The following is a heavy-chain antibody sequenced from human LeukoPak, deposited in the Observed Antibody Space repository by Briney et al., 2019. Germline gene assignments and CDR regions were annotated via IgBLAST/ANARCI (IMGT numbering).Heavy chain of an antibody. Sequence: ASETLSLTCTVSGGSISSYCWSWIRQPPGKGLEWIGYINYSGSTNYNPSLKSRVTISVDTSKNQFSLKLSSVTAADTAVYYCARVAYDYVRGTNPVDYWGQGTLVTVSS. J-gene: IGHJ4*02. CDR3: ARVAYDYVRGTNPVDY. CDR2: INYSGST. D-gene: IGHD3-16*01. V-gene: IGHV4-59*01. CDR1: GGSISSYC.